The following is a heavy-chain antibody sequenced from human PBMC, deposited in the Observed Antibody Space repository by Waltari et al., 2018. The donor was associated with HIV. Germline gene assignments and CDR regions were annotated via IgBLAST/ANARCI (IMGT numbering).Heavy chain of an antibody. D-gene: IGHD3-3*01. CDR1: GYDFTTFD. CDR2: MSHNSGKT. J-gene: IGHJ4*02. V-gene: IGHV1-8*01. CDR3: ARSRPGAVFGDN. Sequence: QVQLVQSGAEVKLPGASLKVSCRTSGYDFTTFDINWVRQASGQGSEWMGWMSHNSGKTGYARKFQGRVIMTSDSSIDTAYLELSSLTSHDTAVYYCARSRPGAVFGDNWGQGTLVTVSS.